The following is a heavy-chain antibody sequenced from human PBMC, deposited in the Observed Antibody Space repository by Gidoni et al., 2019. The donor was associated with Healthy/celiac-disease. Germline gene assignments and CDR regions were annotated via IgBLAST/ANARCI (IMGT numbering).Heavy chain of an antibody. Sequence: QVQLVESGGGVVQPGRSLRLSCAASGFTFSSYAMHWVRQAPGKGLEWVAVISYDGSNKYYADSVKGRFTISRDNSKNTLYLQMNSLRAEDTAVYYCARDYYDSSGYAPFWGQGTLVTVSS. D-gene: IGHD3-22*01. CDR2: ISYDGSNK. CDR1: GFTFSSYA. V-gene: IGHV3-30-3*01. CDR3: ARDYYDSSGYAPF. J-gene: IGHJ4*02.